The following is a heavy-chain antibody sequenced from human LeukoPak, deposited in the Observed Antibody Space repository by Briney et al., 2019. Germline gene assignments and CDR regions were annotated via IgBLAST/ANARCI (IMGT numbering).Heavy chain of an antibody. CDR3: ARDGLPFGIAAAAGGGY. V-gene: IGHV1-18*01. CDR1: GYTFTSYG. J-gene: IGHJ4*02. D-gene: IGHD6-13*01. CDR2: ISAYNGNT. Sequence: GASVKVSCKASGYTFTSYGISWVRQAPGQGLEWMGWISAYNGNTNYAQELQGRVTMTTDTSTSTAYMELRSLRSDDTAVYYCARDGLPFGIAAAAGGGYWGQGTLVTVSS.